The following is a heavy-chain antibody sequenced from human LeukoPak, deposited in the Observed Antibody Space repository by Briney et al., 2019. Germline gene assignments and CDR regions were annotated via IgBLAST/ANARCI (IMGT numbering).Heavy chain of an antibody. Sequence: GGSLRLSCEASGFTFSSYTMTWLRQAPGKGLEWVSSIFSGSGYTYYSDSVKGRFTVSRDNAKNSLSLQMNSLRGEDTAIYYCARDQGDSSAYYDDASDVWGQGTMVTVSS. V-gene: IGHV3-21*01. CDR2: IFSGSGYT. CDR1: GFTFSSYT. D-gene: IGHD3-22*01. CDR3: ARDQGDSSAYYDDASDV. J-gene: IGHJ3*01.